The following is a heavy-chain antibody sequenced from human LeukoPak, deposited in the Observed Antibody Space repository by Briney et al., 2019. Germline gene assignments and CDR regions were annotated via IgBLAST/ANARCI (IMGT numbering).Heavy chain of an antibody. CDR1: GSTFTDYY. Sequence: ASVKVSCKASGSTFTDYYMHWVRQAPGQGLEWMGWLNPNSGDTNYAQKFRGRVSMTRDTSVSTAYMDLSDLRSDDTAVYYCARGRHIEMTTMSGGSDYWGQGTLVTASS. CDR3: ARGRHIEMTTMSGGSDY. V-gene: IGHV1-2*02. CDR2: LNPNSGDT. D-gene: IGHD5-24*01. J-gene: IGHJ4*02.